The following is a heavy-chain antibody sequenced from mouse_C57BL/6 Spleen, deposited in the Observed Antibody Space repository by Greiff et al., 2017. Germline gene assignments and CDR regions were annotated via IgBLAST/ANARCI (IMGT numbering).Heavy chain of an antibody. CDR1: GYTFTSYW. V-gene: IGHV1-64*01. Sequence: QVQLQQPGAELVKPGASVKLSCKASGYTFTSYWMHWVKQRPGQGLEWIGMIHPNSGSTNYNEKFKSKATLTVDKSSSTAYMQLSSLTSDDSAVYYCARWSYGDAMDYWGQGTSGTVSA. D-gene: IGHD1-2*01. CDR2: IHPNSGST. J-gene: IGHJ4*01. CDR3: ARWSYGDAMDY.